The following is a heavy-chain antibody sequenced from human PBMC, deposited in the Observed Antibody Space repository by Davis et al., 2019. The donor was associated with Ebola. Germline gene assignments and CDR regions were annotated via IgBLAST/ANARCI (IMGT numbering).Heavy chain of an antibody. CDR1: GYTFAAHY. D-gene: IGHD6-19*01. J-gene: IGHJ4*02. CDR3: ARGLYGWYYFDY. Sequence: ASVKVSCKASGYTFAAHYIHWVRQAPGRGLEWMGRINPNFGGKIYAQKFQDRVTMTIDTSINTAYLELDRLRSDDTAVYYCARGLYGWYYFDYWGQGTLVTVSS. CDR2: INPNFGGK. V-gene: IGHV1-2*06.